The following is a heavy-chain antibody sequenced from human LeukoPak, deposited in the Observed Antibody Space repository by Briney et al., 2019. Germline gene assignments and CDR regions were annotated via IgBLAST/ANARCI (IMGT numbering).Heavy chain of an antibody. CDR2: IASSGTTI. J-gene: IGHJ4*02. D-gene: IGHD6-19*01. Sequence: GGSLRLSCAVSEFPFSVYEMNWVRQAPGKGREWVSYIASSGTTIYYTDSVKGRFSISRDNAKSSLYLQMNSLRVEDPAVYYCALLAVASDFDYWGQGALVTVSS. V-gene: IGHV3-48*03. CDR3: ALLAVASDFDY. CDR1: EFPFSVYE.